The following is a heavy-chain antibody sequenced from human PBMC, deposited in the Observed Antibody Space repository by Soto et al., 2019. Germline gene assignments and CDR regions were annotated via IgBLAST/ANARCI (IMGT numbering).Heavy chain of an antibody. Sequence: QVQLVQSGAEVKKPGASVKVSCKASGYTFTSYGISWVRQAPGQGLEWMGWISAYNGNTNYAQKLQGRVTMTTDTSTSTAYMERRSLRSDDTAVYYCARVMDYDFWSGYYYGMDVWGQGTTVTVSS. CDR2: ISAYNGNT. CDR3: ARVMDYDFWSGYYYGMDV. CDR1: GYTFTSYG. J-gene: IGHJ6*02. V-gene: IGHV1-18*04. D-gene: IGHD3-3*01.